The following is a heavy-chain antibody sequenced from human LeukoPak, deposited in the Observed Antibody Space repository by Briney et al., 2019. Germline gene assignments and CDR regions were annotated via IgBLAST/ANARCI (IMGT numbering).Heavy chain of an antibody. CDR3: ARDTTVTTRFMDV. CDR1: GYTFTSYY. J-gene: IGHJ6*03. D-gene: IGHD4-17*01. CDR2: INPSGGST. V-gene: IGHV1-46*01. Sequence: PSVKVSCTEYGYTFTSYYMHWVRQAPGQGLEWMGIINPSGGSTSYAQKFQGRVTMTRDMSTSTVYMELSSQRSEYAAVYYCARDTTVTTRFMDVWGKGTTVTASS.